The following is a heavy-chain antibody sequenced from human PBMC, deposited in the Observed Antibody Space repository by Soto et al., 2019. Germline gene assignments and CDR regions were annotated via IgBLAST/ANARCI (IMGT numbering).Heavy chain of an antibody. CDR3: ATALLYFTYYYDSSGYSAFDY. V-gene: IGHV3-21*01. CDR2: ITSSSSYI. CDR1: GFPFSSYN. D-gene: IGHD3-22*01. J-gene: IGHJ4*02. Sequence: GGSLRLSCTASGFPFSSYNMNWVRQAPGKGLEWVSSITSSSSYIFYADSVKGRLTISRDNAKNTLYLEMNSLRAEDTAVYYCATALLYFTYYYDSSGYSAFDYWGQGTLVTVSS.